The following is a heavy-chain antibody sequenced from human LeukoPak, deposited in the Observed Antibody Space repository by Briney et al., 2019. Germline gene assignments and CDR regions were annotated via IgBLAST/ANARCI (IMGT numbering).Heavy chain of an antibody. J-gene: IGHJ3*02. CDR3: AKGPQRGADAFDI. CDR1: GFTFDDYA. CDR2: ISWNSGSI. Sequence: GGSLRLSCAASGFTFDDYAMHWVRQAPGKGLEWVSGISWNSGSIGYADSVKGRFTISTDNAKNSLYLQMNSLRAEDTALYYCAKGPQRGADAFDIWGQGTMVTVSS. V-gene: IGHV3-9*01. D-gene: IGHD3-16*01.